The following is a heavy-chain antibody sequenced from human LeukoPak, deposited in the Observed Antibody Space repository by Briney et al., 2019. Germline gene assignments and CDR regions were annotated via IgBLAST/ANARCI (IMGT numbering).Heavy chain of an antibody. J-gene: IGHJ6*02. V-gene: IGHV3-23*01. CDR1: GFTFSSYA. Sequence: GGSLRLSCAASGFTFSSYAMSWVRQAPGKGLEWVSAISGSGGSTYYADSVKGRFTISRDNSKNTLYLQMNSLRAEDTAVYYCATYYDFWSGPWGYGMDVWGQGTTVTVSS. D-gene: IGHD3-3*01. CDR3: ATYYDFWSGPWGYGMDV. CDR2: ISGSGGST.